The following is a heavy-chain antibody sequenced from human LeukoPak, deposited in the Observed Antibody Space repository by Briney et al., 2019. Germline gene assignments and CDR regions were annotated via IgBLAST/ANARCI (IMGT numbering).Heavy chain of an antibody. CDR1: GFTFDDYA. CDR2: LSWNSGTI. Sequence: GGSLRLSCAASGFTFDDYAMHWVRQAPGKGLEWVSGLSWNSGTIGYADSVKGRFTISRDNAKNSLYLRMNSLRAEDTVLYYCAKDVSQGLYVVSADYWGQGTLVTVSS. V-gene: IGHV3-9*01. D-gene: IGHD2-21*02. J-gene: IGHJ4*02. CDR3: AKDVSQGLYVVSADY.